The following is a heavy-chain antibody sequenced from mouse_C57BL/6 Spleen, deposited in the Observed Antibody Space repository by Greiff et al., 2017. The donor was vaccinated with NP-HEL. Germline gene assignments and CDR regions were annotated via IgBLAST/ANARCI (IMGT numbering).Heavy chain of an antibody. D-gene: IGHD2-12*01. CDR2: IDPEDGET. CDR1: GFTIKDYY. Sequence: VQLQQSGAELVKPGASVKLSCTASGFTIKDYYMHWVKQRPERGLEWIGRIDPEDGETKYAPKFQGKATLTADTSSNTAYLQRSSLTSEDTAVYYCARECYGYFGYRGQGTTLTVSS. J-gene: IGHJ2*01. CDR3: ARECYGYFGY. V-gene: IGHV14-2*01.